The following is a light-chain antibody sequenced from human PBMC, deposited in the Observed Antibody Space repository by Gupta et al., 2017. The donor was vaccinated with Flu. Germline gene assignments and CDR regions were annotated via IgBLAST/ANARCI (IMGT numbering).Light chain of an antibody. CDR3: SSYTGSSTPYV. CDR2: EVS. J-gene: IGLJ1*01. V-gene: IGLV2-14*01. Sequence: QSALTQPASVSGSPGQSITLSCTGTSSDVGAYNYVSWYQQHPGTVPKLMIYEVSNRPSGISTRFSGSKSGNTASLTISGLQAEDEADYYCSSYTGSSTPYVFGTGTKVTVL. CDR1: SSDVGAYNY.